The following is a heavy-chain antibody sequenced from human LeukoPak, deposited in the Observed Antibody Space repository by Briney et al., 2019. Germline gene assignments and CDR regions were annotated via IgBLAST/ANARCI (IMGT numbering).Heavy chain of an antibody. CDR2: ISSSSSYI. CDR1: GFTFSSYS. CDR3: ARDGILEPYGMDV. Sequence: GGSLRLSCAASGFTFSSYSMNWVRQAPGKGLEWVSSISSSSSYIYYADSVKGRFTISRDNAKNSLYLQMNNLRAEDTAVYYCARDGILEPYGMDVWGQGTTVTVSS. J-gene: IGHJ6*02. D-gene: IGHD3-3*01. V-gene: IGHV3-21*01.